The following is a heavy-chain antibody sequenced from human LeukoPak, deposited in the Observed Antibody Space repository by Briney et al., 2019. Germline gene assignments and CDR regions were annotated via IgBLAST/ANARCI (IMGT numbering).Heavy chain of an antibody. V-gene: IGHV3-33*06. CDR1: GFTFSSYG. CDR3: AKDPWNDVFVDY. J-gene: IGHJ4*02. D-gene: IGHD1-1*01. Sequence: GGSLRLSCAASGFTFSSYGMHWVRQAPGKGLEWVAVIWYDGSNKYYADSVKGRFTISRDNSKNTLYLQMNSLRAEDTAVYYCAKDPWNDVFVDYWGQGTLVTVSS. CDR2: IWYDGSNK.